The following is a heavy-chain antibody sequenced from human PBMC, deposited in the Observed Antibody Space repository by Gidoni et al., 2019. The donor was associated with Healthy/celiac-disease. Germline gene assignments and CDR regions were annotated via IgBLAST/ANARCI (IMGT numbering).Heavy chain of an antibody. CDR2: IKSKTDGGTT. CDR1: GFTFRNAW. Sequence: EVQLVESGGGLVKPGGSLRLSCAASGFTFRNAWMSWVRQAPGKGLEWVGRIKSKTDGGTTDYAAPVKGRFTISRDDSKNTLYLQMNSLKTEDTAVYYCTTDLSGSYLDYWGQGTLVTVSS. V-gene: IGHV3-15*01. CDR3: TTDLSGSYLDY. D-gene: IGHD1-26*01. J-gene: IGHJ4*02.